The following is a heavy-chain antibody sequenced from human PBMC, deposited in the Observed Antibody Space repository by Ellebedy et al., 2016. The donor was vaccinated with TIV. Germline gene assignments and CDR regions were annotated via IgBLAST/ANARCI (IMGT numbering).Heavy chain of an antibody. CDR1: GYSFTNYW. D-gene: IGHD6-13*01. CDR2: IDPSDSYT. CDR3: ARGRSSSWCWFDP. V-gene: IGHV5-10-1*01. Sequence: PGGSLRLSCQGSGYSFTNYWISWVRQVPGKGLEWMGRIDPSDSYTNYSPSFQGHVTISADKSITTAYLQWNSLKASDTAMYYCARGRSSSWCWFDPWGQGTLVTVSS. J-gene: IGHJ5*02.